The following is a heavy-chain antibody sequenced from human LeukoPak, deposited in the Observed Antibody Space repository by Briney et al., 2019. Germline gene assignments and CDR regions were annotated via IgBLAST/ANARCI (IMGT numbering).Heavy chain of an antibody. D-gene: IGHD3-16*02. CDR3: AREGPSYYVWGSYRFPYYFDY. V-gene: IGHV4-34*01. CDR2: INHSGST. Sequence: SETLSLTCAVYGGSFSGYYWSWIRQPPGKGLEWIGEINHSGSTNYNPSLKSRVTISVDTSKNQFSLKLSSVAAADTAVYYCAREGPSYYVWGSYRFPYYFDYWGQGTLVTVSS. CDR1: GGSFSGYY. J-gene: IGHJ4*02.